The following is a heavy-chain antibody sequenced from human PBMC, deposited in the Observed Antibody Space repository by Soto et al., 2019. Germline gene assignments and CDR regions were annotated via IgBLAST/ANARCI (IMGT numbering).Heavy chain of an antibody. J-gene: IGHJ5*02. CDR3: ARHGAAARGENWFDP. CDR1: GGSVSSGSYY. D-gene: IGHD6-6*01. Sequence: ASETLSLTCTVSGGSVSSGSYYWSWIRQTPGKGLEWIAYIYYSGSTNYNPSLKSRVTISIDTSKNQFSLKLNSVTAADTAMYYCARHGAAARGENWFDPWGQGTLVTVSS. CDR2: IYYSGST. V-gene: IGHV4-61*01.